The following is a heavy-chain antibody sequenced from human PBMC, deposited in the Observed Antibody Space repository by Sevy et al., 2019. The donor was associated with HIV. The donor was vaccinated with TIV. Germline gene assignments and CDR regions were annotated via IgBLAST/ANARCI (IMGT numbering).Heavy chain of an antibody. Sequence: SETLSLSCAVSGGSISDSTSFWIWIRQPPGKELEWIGGVNYSGNTYYNPSLKGRVTISVDTSKNQFFLNLSSVTASDTAVYYCVCMVHGAIMTLISGLDGWGQGTTVTVSS. CDR3: VCMVHGAIMTLISGLDG. J-gene: IGHJ6*02. CDR2: VNYSGNT. V-gene: IGHV4-39*01. CDR1: GGSISDSTSF. D-gene: IGHD3-10*01.